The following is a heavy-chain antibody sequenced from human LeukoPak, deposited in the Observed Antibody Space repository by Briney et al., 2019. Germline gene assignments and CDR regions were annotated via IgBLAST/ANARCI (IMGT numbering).Heavy chain of an antibody. Sequence: PGRSLRLSCAASGFAFSSYGMHWVRLAPGKGLEWVAVIWYDGSNKYYADSVKGRFTISRDNSRNTLYLQMNSLRAEDTAVYYCARENGMAVWGQGTTVTVSS. CDR1: GFAFSSYG. CDR3: ARENGMAV. V-gene: IGHV3-33*01. CDR2: IWYDGSNK. J-gene: IGHJ6*02.